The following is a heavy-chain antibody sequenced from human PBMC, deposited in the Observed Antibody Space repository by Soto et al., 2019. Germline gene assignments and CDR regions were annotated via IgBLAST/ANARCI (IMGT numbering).Heavy chain of an antibody. Sequence: QVQLVQSGAEVKKPGASVKVSCKASGYTFISYDINWVRQATGQGLEWMGWMNPNSGNTGYAQKFQGRATMTRNTSISTANLGLSSLRSVDTAVYYCARASMVAATTYWYFDLWGRGTLVTVSS. J-gene: IGHJ2*01. D-gene: IGHD2-15*01. CDR2: MNPNSGNT. V-gene: IGHV1-8*01. CDR1: GYTFISYD. CDR3: ARASMVAATTYWYFDL.